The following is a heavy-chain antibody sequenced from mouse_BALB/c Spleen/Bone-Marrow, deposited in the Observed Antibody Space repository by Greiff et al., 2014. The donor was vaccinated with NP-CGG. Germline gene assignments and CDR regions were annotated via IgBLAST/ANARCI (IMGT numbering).Heavy chain of an antibody. CDR2: IWGGGST. D-gene: IGHD2-1*01. CDR1: GFSLSRYS. CDR3: ARLDGNYGYYFDY. Sequence: VNVVESGPGLVAPSQSLSITCTVSGFSLSRYSVHWVRQPPGRGLEWLGMIWGGGSTDYNSALKSRLSISKDNSKSQVFLKMNSLQTDDTAMYYCARLDGNYGYYFDYWGQGTTLTVSS. J-gene: IGHJ2*01. V-gene: IGHV2-6-4*01.